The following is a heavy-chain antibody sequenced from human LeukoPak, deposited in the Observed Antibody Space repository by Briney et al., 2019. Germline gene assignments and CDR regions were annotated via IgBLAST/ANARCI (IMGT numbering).Heavy chain of an antibody. V-gene: IGHV2-5*02. CDR2: IYWDDDK. CDR3: ARTRGYSGYDQLYYFDY. CDR1: GFSLSTSGVG. J-gene: IGHJ4*02. D-gene: IGHD5-12*01. Sequence: SGPTLVNPTQTLTLTCTFSGFSLSTSGVGVGWIRQPPGKALEWLALIYWDDDKRYSPSLKSRLTITKDTSKNQVVLTMTNMEPVDTATYYCARTRGYSGYDQLYYFDYWGQGTLVTVSS.